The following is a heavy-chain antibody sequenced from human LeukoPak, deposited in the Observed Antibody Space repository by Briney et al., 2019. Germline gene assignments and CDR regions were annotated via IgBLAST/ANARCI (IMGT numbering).Heavy chain of an antibody. J-gene: IGHJ4*02. CDR1: GFTFSSYW. Sequence: PGGSLRLSCAASGFTFSSYWMSWVRQAPGKGLEWVANIKQDGSEKYYVDSVKGRFTISRGNAKNSLYLQMNSLRAEDTALYYCAKDMRRGSTSCYFPLIDYWGQGTLVTVSS. V-gene: IGHV3-7*03. CDR3: AKDMRRGSTSCYFPLIDY. D-gene: IGHD2-2*01. CDR2: IKQDGSEK.